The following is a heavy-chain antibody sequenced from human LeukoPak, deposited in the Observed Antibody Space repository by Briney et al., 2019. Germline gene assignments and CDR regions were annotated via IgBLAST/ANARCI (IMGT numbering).Heavy chain of an antibody. CDR3: ARSYGSGSYYDY. J-gene: IGHJ4*02. CDR2: INHSGST. D-gene: IGHD3-10*01. Sequence: SETLSLTCAVYGGSFSGYYWSWIRQPPGKGLEWIGEINHSGSTNYNPSLKSRVTISVDTSKIHVSLKLSSVTAADTAVYYCARSYGSGSYYDYWGQGTLVTVFS. CDR1: GGSFSGYY. V-gene: IGHV4-34*01.